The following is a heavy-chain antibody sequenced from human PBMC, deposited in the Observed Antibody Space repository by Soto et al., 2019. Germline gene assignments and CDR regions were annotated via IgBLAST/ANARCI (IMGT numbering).Heavy chain of an antibody. J-gene: IGHJ4*02. D-gene: IGHD5-12*01. V-gene: IGHV3-30*18. Sequence: VQLVESGGGLVQPGRSLRLSCAASGFTFDDYAMHWVRQAPGKGLEWVAVMSYDGSNKYYADSVKGRFTISRDNSKNTLYLQMNSLRTEDTAVYYCAKSGVSLMATGRYWGQGTLVTVSS. CDR1: GFTFDDYA. CDR3: AKSGVSLMATGRY. CDR2: MSYDGSNK.